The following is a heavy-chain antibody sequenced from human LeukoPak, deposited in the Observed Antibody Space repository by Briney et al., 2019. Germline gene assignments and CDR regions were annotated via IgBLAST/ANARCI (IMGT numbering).Heavy chain of an antibody. CDR1: GFNFEDHG. V-gene: IGHV3-20*04. Sequence: RPGGSLRLSCAASGFNFEDHGMSWVRQTPGKGLEWVSGINWNGGSTGYGDSVKGRFTISRDNAKNPLYMQMNSLRAEDTALYYCASGDRNGWYFDCWGQGTLVTVSS. CDR2: INWNGGST. CDR3: ASGDRNGWYFDC. D-gene: IGHD6-19*01. J-gene: IGHJ4*02.